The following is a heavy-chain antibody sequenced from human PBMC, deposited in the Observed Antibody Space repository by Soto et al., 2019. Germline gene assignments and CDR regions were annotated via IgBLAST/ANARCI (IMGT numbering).Heavy chain of an antibody. D-gene: IGHD3-22*01. CDR3: ARGRYLDSSDYWVANLPFDH. Sequence: EVQLLESGGALVQPGGSLRLSCAASGFTFNSYVMTWVRQAPGEGLEWVSSISRSGRGSAYYPDSVKGRFTISRDNSENTLFLQMNNLRDEDTALYYCARGRYLDSSDYWVANLPFDHWGLGTLVTVSS. CDR1: GFTFNSYV. CDR2: ISRSGRGSA. V-gene: IGHV3-23*01. J-gene: IGHJ4*02.